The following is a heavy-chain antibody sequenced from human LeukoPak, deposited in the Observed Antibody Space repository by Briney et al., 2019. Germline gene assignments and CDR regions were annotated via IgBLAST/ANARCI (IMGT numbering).Heavy chain of an antibody. CDR2: ISSSSSYT. CDR1: GFTFSDYY. CDR3: ARDLTATSGSYYDY. J-gene: IGHJ4*02. V-gene: IGHV3-11*06. D-gene: IGHD1-26*01. Sequence: GGSARLSCAASGFTFSDYYMSWTRQAPGKGLEWVSYISSSSSYTNYADSVKGRFTISRDNAKNSLYLQMNSLIAEDTAVYYCARDLTATSGSYYDYWGQGTLVTVSS.